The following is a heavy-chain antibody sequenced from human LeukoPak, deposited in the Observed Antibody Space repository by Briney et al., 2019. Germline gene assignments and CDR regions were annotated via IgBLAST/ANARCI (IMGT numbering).Heavy chain of an antibody. CDR2: IYYTGNT. V-gene: IGHV4-59*01. D-gene: IGHD3-22*01. CDR1: GGSITSYY. CDR3: ARSSGYHSFVGYNFGY. J-gene: IGHJ4*02. Sequence: PSETLSLTCNVSGGSITSYYWSWIRQPPGKGLEWIGYIYYTGNTNYNPSLKSRVTISVDTSKNQFSLKMTSVTAADTAIYYCARSSGYHSFVGYNFGYWGQGTLVTVSS.